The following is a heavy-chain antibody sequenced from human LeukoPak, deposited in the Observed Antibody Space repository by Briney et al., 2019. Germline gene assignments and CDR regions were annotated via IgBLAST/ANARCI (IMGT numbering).Heavy chain of an antibody. CDR3: ASPGIVVIPSGFDY. D-gene: IGHD3-22*01. CDR1: GGSLSSSSYY. Sequence: SETLSLTCTVSGGSLSSSSYYWGWIRQPPGTGLEWIGSIYYSGSTYYNPSLKSRVTISVDTSKNQFSLKLSSVTAADTAVYYCASPGIVVIPSGFDYWGQGTLVTVSS. J-gene: IGHJ4*02. V-gene: IGHV4-39*01. CDR2: IYYSGST.